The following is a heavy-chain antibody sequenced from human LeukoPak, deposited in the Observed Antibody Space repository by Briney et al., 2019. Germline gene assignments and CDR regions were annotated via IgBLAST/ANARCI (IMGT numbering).Heavy chain of an antibody. D-gene: IGHD4-17*01. J-gene: IGHJ1*01. CDR3: ASRVSGDSSTYVEYFQH. Sequence: ASVKVSCKTSGYTFTDYFAHWVRQAPGQGLEWMGWINPNSGGTNYAQKFQGRVTMTRDTSITTAYMDLSGLESDDTAAYYCASRVSGDSSTYVEYFQHWGQGTLVTVSS. CDR1: GYTFTDYF. V-gene: IGHV1-2*02. CDR2: INPNSGGT.